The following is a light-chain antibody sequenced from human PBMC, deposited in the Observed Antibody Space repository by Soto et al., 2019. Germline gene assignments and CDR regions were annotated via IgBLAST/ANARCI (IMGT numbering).Light chain of an antibody. CDR1: QSVSSN. Sequence: EIVMTQSPATLSVSPGERATLSCRASQSVSSNLAWYQQKPGQAPRLLISDTYIRATGIPARFSGSGSGTEFTLTISSLQSEDFAVYYCQQYSNWRTFGQGTKVEIK. J-gene: IGKJ1*01. CDR3: QQYSNWRT. V-gene: IGKV3-15*01. CDR2: DTY.